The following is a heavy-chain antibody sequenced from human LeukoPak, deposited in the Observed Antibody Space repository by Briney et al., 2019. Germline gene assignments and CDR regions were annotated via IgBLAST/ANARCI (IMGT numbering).Heavy chain of an antibody. CDR1: GGSISSGGYY. V-gene: IGHV4-30-2*01. D-gene: IGHD3-9*01. Sequence: SETLSLTCTVSGGSISSGGYYWSWIRQPPGKGLEWIGYIYHSGSTYYNPSLKSRVTISVDRSKNQFSPKLSSVTAADTAVYYCATQNKTYDILTGYQAANPDYWGQGTLVTVSS. CDR3: ATQNKTYDILTGYQAANPDY. CDR2: IYHSGST. J-gene: IGHJ4*02.